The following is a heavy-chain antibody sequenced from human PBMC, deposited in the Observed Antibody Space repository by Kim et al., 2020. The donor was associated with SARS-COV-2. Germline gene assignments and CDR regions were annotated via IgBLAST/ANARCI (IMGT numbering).Heavy chain of an antibody. J-gene: IGHJ4*02. D-gene: IGHD3-22*01. CDR2: IYYSGST. V-gene: IGHV4-59*01. CDR1: GGSISSNY. CDR3: GCDGGNGYKRSFNF. Sequence: SETLSLTCTVSGGSISSNYWSWIRQPPATGLEWVGYIYYSGSTNNNPYLKSRGTITVDTATNQYSLKLTSRTAADTAIYDCGCDGGNGYKRSFNFWGEG.